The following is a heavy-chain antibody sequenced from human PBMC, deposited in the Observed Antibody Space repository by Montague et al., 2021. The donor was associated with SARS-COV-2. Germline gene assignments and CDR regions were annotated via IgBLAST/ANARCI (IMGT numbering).Heavy chain of an antibody. CDR1: GFTVSNYY. CDR3: AREPAVGGEYYFDH. Sequence: SLRLSYAVSGFTVSNYYMSWVRQAPGKGLEWVSVIYIGGTTYYADSVKGRFVISRDNSKNMLSLQMNSLRAEDTALYYCAREPAVGGEYYFDHWGQGTLVTVSS. CDR2: IYIGGTT. J-gene: IGHJ4*02. D-gene: IGHD6-19*01. V-gene: IGHV3-66*01.